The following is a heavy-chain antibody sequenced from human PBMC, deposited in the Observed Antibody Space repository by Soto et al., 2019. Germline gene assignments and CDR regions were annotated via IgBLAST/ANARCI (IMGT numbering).Heavy chain of an antibody. J-gene: IGHJ4*02. D-gene: IGHD6-19*01. CDR1: GFTFSSYA. CDR2: ISYDGSNK. Sequence: QVQLVESGGGVVQPGRSLRLSCAASGFTFSSYAMHWVRQAPGKGLEWVAVISYDGSNKYYADSVKGRFTISRDNSKNTLYLQMNSLRAEDTAVYYCARDRQIRQWLVQGDYWGQGTLVTVSS. CDR3: ARDRQIRQWLVQGDY. V-gene: IGHV3-30-3*01.